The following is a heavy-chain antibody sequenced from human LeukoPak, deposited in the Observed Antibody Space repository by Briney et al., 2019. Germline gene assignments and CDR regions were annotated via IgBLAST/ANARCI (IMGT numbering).Heavy chain of an antibody. CDR3: ARLIIVATIIGYDY. V-gene: IGHV4-39*01. J-gene: IGHJ4*02. CDR1: GGSISSSSYY. D-gene: IGHD5-12*01. CDR2: IYYSGST. Sequence: KPSETLSLTCTVSGGSISSSSYYWGWIRQPPGKGLEWIGSIYYSGSTYYNPSLKSRVTISVDTSKNQFSLKLSSVTAADTAVYYCARLIIVATIIGYDYWGQGTLVTVSS.